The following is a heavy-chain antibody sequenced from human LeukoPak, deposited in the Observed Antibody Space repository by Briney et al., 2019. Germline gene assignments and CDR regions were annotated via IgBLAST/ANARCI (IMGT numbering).Heavy chain of an antibody. CDR1: GFTVSSNY. CDR3: ARGGPWLSDAFDI. D-gene: IGHD3-10*01. V-gene: IGHV3-53*01. CDR2: IYSGGST. J-gene: IGHJ3*02. Sequence: GGSLRLSCAASGFTVSSNYMSWVRQAPGKGLESVSVIYSGGSTYYADSVKGRFTISRDNSKNTLYLQMNSLRAEDTAVYYCARGGPWLSDAFDIWGQGTMVTVSS.